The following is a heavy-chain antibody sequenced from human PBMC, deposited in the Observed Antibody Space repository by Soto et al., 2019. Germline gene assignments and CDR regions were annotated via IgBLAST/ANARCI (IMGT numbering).Heavy chain of an antibody. Sequence: SVKVSCKGSGGTFSSYAISWVRQAPGQGLEWMGGIIPIFGTANYAQKFQGRVTMTKDTSTNTGYMEMRSLTSDDTAVYYCARDIFGHVDAFDLWGQGTMVTVSS. CDR3: ARDIFGHVDAFDL. V-gene: IGHV1-69*05. CDR1: GGTFSSYA. J-gene: IGHJ3*01. D-gene: IGHD3-3*02. CDR2: IIPIFGTA.